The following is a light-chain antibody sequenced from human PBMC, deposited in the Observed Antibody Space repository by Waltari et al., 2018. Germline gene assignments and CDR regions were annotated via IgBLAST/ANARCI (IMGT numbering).Light chain of an antibody. CDR1: SSDVGNDNL. V-gene: IGLV2-23*02. J-gene: IGLJ3*02. CDR3: CSYAASSTWV. Sequence: QSALTQPASVSGSPGQSITISCTGTSSDVGNDNLVPWYQQHPGKAPNLMIYEVATRPSGVSNRFSASKSGNTASLTISGLQAEDEADYYCCSYAASSTWVFGGGTKLTVL. CDR2: EVA.